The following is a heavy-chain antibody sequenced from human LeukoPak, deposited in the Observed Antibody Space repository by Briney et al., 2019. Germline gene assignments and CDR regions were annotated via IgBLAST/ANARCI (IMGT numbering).Heavy chain of an antibody. J-gene: IGHJ4*02. CDR3: ARLIVSRGYGSGWLDY. CDR2: IYYSGST. CDR1: GGSISSSSYY. Sequence: SETLSLTCTVSGGSISSSSYYWGWIRQPPGKGLEWIGSIYYSGSTYYNPSLKSRVTISVDTSKNQFSLKLSSVTAADTAVYYCARLIVSRGYGSGWLDYWGQGTLVTVSS. V-gene: IGHV4-39*01. D-gene: IGHD6-19*01.